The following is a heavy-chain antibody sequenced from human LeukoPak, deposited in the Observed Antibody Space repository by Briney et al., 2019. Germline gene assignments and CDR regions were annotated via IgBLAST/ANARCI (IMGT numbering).Heavy chain of an antibody. CDR3: ARGVYLTKNFDY. CDR2: TSSSSSYI. D-gene: IGHD4/OR15-4a*01. CDR1: GFTFSSYS. J-gene: IGHJ4*02. Sequence: GGSLRLSCAASGFTFSSYSMNGVRQAPRKGLEWVSSTSSSSSYIYYADSVKGRFTISRDNAKNSLYLQMNSLRAEDTAVYYCARGVYLTKNFDYWGQGTLVTVSS. V-gene: IGHV3-21*01.